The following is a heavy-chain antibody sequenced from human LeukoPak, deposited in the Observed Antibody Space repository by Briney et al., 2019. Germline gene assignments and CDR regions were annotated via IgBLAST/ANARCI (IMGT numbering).Heavy chain of an antibody. Sequence: SETLSLTCAVSGYSISSGYYWGWIRQPPGKGLEWIGSIYHSGSTYYNPSLKSRVTISVDTSKNQFSLELSSVTAADTAVYYCASMDVWGKGTTVTVSS. CDR1: GYSISSGYY. CDR3: ASMDV. V-gene: IGHV4-38-2*01. J-gene: IGHJ6*03. CDR2: IYHSGST.